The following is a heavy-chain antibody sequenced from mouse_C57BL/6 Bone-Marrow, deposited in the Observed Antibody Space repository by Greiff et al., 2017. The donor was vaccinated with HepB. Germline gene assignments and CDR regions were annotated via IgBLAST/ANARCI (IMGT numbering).Heavy chain of an antibody. CDR2: ISYDGSN. Sequence: DVKLQESGPGLVKPSQSLSLTCSVTGYSITSGYYWNWIRQFPGNKLEWMGYISYDGSNNYNPSLKNRISITRDTSKNQFFLKLNSVTTEDTATYYCARSLLYYYPIAYWGQGTLVTVSA. CDR3: ARSLLYYYPIAY. J-gene: IGHJ3*01. V-gene: IGHV3-6*01. D-gene: IGHD1-1*01. CDR1: GYSITSGYY.